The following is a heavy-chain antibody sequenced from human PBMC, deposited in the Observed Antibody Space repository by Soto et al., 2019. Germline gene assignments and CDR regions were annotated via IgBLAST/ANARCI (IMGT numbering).Heavy chain of an antibody. D-gene: IGHD3-3*01. Sequence: PSETLSLTCIVSGVSVSSGSFHCNWIRQSPGKGLEWIGYAHYGGSVNYDPSLKSRLTISVDTSKNQFFLKLTSVTAADTAVYYCAGDSSSSRFFSWGQGTLVTVS. CDR2: AHYGGSV. CDR3: AGDSSSSRFFS. CDR1: GVSVSSGSFH. V-gene: IGHV4-61*01. J-gene: IGHJ5*01.